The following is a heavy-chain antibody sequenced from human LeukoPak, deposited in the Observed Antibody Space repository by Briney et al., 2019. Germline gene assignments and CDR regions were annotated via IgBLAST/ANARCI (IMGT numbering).Heavy chain of an antibody. J-gene: IGHJ4*02. CDR3: ARDGFNFFDY. Sequence: GGTLRLYCAASGFTFSSYEMNWVRQAPGKGLEWVSYIGTTGNTIYYADSVKGRFTISRDNAKNSLYLQMNSLRAEDTAVYYCARDGFNFFDYWGQGTLVTVSS. CDR2: IGTTGNTI. D-gene: IGHD1-1*01. CDR1: GFTFSSYE. V-gene: IGHV3-48*03.